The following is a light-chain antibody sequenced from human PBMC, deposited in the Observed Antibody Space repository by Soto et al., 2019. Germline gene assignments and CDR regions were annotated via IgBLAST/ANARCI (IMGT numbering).Light chain of an antibody. CDR2: DVS. V-gene: IGLV2-14*01. CDR1: SSDVGGYNY. J-gene: IGLJ1*01. Sequence: QSVLTQPASVSGSPGQSITISCTGTSSDVGGYNYVSWYQQHPGKAPKLMIYDVSNRPSGVSNRFSGSKSGNTASLTISGLQAEDEADYYCSSYTSSRYVFGTVTKVTVL. CDR3: SSYTSSRYV.